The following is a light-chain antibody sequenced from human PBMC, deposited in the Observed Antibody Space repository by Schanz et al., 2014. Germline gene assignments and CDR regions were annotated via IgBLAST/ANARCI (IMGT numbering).Light chain of an antibody. V-gene: IGKV3D-15*01. CDR1: QSVSSN. J-gene: IGKJ4*01. CDR2: GAF. CDR3: QQYSKSPLT. Sequence: VMTQSPATLSVSPGESATLSCRASQSVSSNLAWFQQKPGQAPRLLIYGAFDRATGIPDRFSGSGSGTVFTLTISRLEPEDFAVYYCQQYSKSPLTFGGGTKVEI.